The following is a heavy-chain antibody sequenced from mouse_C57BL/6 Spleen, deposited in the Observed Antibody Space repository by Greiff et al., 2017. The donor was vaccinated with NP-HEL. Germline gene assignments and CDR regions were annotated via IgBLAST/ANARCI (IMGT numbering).Heavy chain of an antibody. J-gene: IGHJ3*01. CDR3: ARSPKQGGPAWFAY. CDR1: GYSFTSYY. CDR2: IYPGSGNT. V-gene: IGHV1-66*01. Sequence: QVQLKESGPELVKPGASVKISCKASGYSFTSYYIHWVKQRPGQGLEWIGWIYPGSGNTKYNEKFKGKATLTADTSSSTAYMQLSSLTSEDSAVYYCARSPKQGGPAWFAYWGQGTLVTVSA. D-gene: IGHD1-1*02.